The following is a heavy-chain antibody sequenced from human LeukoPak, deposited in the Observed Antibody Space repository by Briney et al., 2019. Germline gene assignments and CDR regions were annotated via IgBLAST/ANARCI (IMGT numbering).Heavy chain of an antibody. J-gene: IGHJ4*02. D-gene: IGHD1-26*01. CDR3: AARGSGSYTLYFDY. Sequence: PSETLSLTCTVSGGSISSSSYYWGWIRQSPGKGLEWIGSIYYSGSAYYNPSLKSRLTISVDTSKNQFSLKLSSVTAADTAVYYCAARGSGSYTLYFDYWGQGTLVTVSS. CDR2: IYYSGSA. CDR1: GGSISSSSYY. V-gene: IGHV4-39*01.